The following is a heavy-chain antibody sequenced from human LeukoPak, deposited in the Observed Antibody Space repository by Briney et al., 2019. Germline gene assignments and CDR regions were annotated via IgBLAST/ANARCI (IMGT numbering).Heavy chain of an antibody. J-gene: IGHJ5*02. CDR1: GGSISSYY. Sequence: PETLSLTCTVSGGSISSYYWSWIRQPPGKGLEWIGYIYYSGSTNYNPSLKSRVTISVDTSKNQFSLKLSSVTAADTAVYYCARDLGGWQWLNWFDPWGQGTLVTVSS. D-gene: IGHD6-19*01. V-gene: IGHV4-59*01. CDR2: IYYSGST. CDR3: ARDLGGWQWLNWFDP.